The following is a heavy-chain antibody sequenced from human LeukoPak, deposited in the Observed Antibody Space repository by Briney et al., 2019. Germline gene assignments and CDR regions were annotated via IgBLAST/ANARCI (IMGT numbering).Heavy chain of an antibody. CDR2: ISGSGGTS. CDR1: GFAFSSYA. D-gene: IGHD5-12*01. Sequence: PGGSLRLSCAASGFAFSSYAMSWVRQAPGKGLEWVSGISGSGGTSYYADSVKGRFTISRDNSKNTLYLQMNSLRAEDTAVHYCAKNGGVATIRKVDYWGQGTLVTVYS. CDR3: AKNGGVATIRKVDY. J-gene: IGHJ4*02. V-gene: IGHV3-23*01.